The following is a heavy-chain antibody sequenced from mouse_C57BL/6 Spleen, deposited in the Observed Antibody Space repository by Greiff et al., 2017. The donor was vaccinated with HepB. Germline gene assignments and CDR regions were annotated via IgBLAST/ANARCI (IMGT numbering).Heavy chain of an antibody. CDR1: GYTFTDYY. Sequence: VQLQQSGSVLVKPGASVKMSCKASGYTFTDYYMNWVKQSHGKSLEWIGVINPYNGGTSYNQKFKGKATLTVDKSSSTAYMELNSLTSEDSAVYYCARTQGYFDYWGQGTTLTVSS. J-gene: IGHJ2*01. V-gene: IGHV1-19*01. CDR2: INPYNGGT. CDR3: ARTQGYFDY.